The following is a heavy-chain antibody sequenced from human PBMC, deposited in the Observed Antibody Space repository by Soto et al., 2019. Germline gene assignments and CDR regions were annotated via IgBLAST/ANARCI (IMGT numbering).Heavy chain of an antibody. V-gene: IGHV3-23*01. CDR1: GFTFSKFV. Sequence: GGSLRLSFAASGFTFSKFVMRWVRQTPGKGLEWVSTITETGGDTYYTDSVKGRFTISRDNSKNTLYLQMTSLRAEDTALYYCTKASPDRHHMDVWGQGTTVTVSS. CDR3: TKASPDRHHMDV. CDR2: ITETGGDT. J-gene: IGHJ6*02.